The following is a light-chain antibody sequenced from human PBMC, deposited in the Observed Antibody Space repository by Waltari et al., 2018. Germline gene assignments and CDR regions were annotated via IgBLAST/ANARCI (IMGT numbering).Light chain of an antibody. Sequence: DIQMTQSPSFLSASLGDRVTITCEASQDISNYLNWYQQKPVTVPKLLISDASTLETGVPSRFSGTGSGTLFTFTINSLQPEDIGTYYCQQYDTPPYSFGQGTRVEMK. CDR2: DAS. J-gene: IGKJ2*03. V-gene: IGKV1-33*01. CDR3: QQYDTPPYS. CDR1: QDISNY.